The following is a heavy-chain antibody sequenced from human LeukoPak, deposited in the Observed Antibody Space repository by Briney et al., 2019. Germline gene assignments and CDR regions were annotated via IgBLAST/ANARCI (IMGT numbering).Heavy chain of an antibody. D-gene: IGHD3-22*01. CDR2: ISGSGGST. Sequence: GGSLRLSCAASGFTFSNYGMTWVRQARGKGLEWVSAISGSGGSTYYADSVKGRFTISRDNSKNTLYLQMNSLRAEDTAVYYCAKSTLIVVITLFDYWGQGTLVTVSS. CDR1: GFTFSNYG. V-gene: IGHV3-23*01. CDR3: AKSTLIVVITLFDY. J-gene: IGHJ4*02.